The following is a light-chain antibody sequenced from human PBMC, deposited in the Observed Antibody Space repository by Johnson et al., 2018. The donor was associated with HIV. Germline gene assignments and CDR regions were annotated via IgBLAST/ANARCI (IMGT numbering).Light chain of an antibody. CDR3: GTWDSSLSANV. V-gene: IGLV1-51*01. CDR1: SSNIGNNY. J-gene: IGLJ1*01. Sequence: QSVLTQPPSVSAAPGQKVTIYCSGSSSNIGNNYVSWYQQLPGTAPKLLIYDNNKRPSGIPDRFSGSKSGTSATLGITGLQTGDEADYYCGTWDSSLSANVFRTGPKVTVL. CDR2: DNN.